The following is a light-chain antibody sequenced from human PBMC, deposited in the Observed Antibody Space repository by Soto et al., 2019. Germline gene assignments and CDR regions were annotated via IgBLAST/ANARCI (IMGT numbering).Light chain of an antibody. Sequence: EIVMTQSPATLSVSPGERATLSCRASQSVSRNLAWYQQKPGQPPRLLIYDASTRATGVPARFGVSGSGTEFTLTISGLQSEDFAVYYCQQYGDWPPDTFGQGTKVEI. CDR1: QSVSRN. CDR2: DAS. J-gene: IGKJ2*01. V-gene: IGKV3-15*01. CDR3: QQYGDWPPDT.